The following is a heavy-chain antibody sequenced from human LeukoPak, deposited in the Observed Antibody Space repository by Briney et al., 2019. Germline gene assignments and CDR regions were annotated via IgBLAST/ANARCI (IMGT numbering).Heavy chain of an antibody. D-gene: IGHD6-13*01. V-gene: IGHV4-31*03. CDR1: GGSISSGGYY. CDR3: ASTIAAAGYNWFDP. CDR2: IYYSGST. Sequence: PSQTLSLTCTVSGGSISSGGYYWSWIRQHPGKGLEWIGYIYYSGSTYYNPSLKSRVTISVDTSNNQFSLKLSSVTAADTAVYYCASTIAAAGYNWFDPWGQGTLVTVSS. J-gene: IGHJ5*02.